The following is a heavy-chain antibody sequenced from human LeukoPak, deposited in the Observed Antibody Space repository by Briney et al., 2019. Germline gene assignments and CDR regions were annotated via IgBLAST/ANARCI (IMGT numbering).Heavy chain of an antibody. D-gene: IGHD3-10*01. CDR2: IRYDGSNK. V-gene: IGHV3-30*02. CDR3: AKDLPGYGSGSPWGY. CDR1: GFTFSSYG. Sequence: GGSLRLSCAASGFTFSSYGMHWVRQAPGKGLEWVAFIRYDGSNKYYADSVKGRFTISRDNSKNTLYLQMNCLRAEDTAVYYCAKDLPGYGSGSPWGYWGQGTLVTVSS. J-gene: IGHJ4*02.